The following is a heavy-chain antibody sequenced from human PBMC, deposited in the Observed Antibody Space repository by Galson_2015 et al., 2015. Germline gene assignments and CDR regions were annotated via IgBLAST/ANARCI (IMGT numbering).Heavy chain of an antibody. CDR3: ARDPERGDGYVLDY. J-gene: IGHJ4*02. Sequence: SVKVSCKASGYSFSNYGISWVRQAPGQGLDWMGWISGYNGGTNYSQKFQGRVTMTTDTSTSTAYMEVRGLGSDDTAVYYCARDPERGDGYVLDYWGQGTLVTVSS. V-gene: IGHV1-18*04. D-gene: IGHD5-24*01. CDR2: ISGYNGGT. CDR1: GYSFSNYG.